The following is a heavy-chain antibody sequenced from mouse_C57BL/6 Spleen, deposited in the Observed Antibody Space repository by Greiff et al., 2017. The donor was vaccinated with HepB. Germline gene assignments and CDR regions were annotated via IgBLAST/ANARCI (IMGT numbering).Heavy chain of an antibody. CDR1: GYTFTSYW. Sequence: VQLQQPGAELVKPGASVKMSCKASGYTFTSYWITWVKQRPGQGLEWIGDIYPGSGSTNYNEKFKSKATLTVDTSSSTAYMQLSSLTSEDSAVYYCARYYGSRFLYAMDYWGQGTSVTVSS. J-gene: IGHJ4*01. CDR2: IYPGSGST. CDR3: ARYYGSRFLYAMDY. V-gene: IGHV1-55*01. D-gene: IGHD1-1*01.